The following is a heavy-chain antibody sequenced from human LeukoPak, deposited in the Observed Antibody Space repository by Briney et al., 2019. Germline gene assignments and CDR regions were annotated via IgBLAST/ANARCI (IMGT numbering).Heavy chain of an antibody. V-gene: IGHV1-46*01. CDR1: GYTFTSNY. J-gene: IGHJ4*02. Sequence: ASVKVSCMASGYTFTSNYIHWVRQAPGQGLEWMGMIYPRDGSTSYAQKFQGRVTVTRDTSTSAVHMELSGLRSEDTAVYYCARDQEGFDYWGQGTLVTVSS. CDR2: IYPRDGST. CDR3: ARDQEGFDY.